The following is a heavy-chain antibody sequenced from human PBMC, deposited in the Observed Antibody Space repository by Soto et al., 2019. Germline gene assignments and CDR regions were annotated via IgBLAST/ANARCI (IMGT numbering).Heavy chain of an antibody. J-gene: IGHJ4*02. CDR3: AKPRVGSSKYYFDY. CDR1: GYTLTELS. D-gene: IGHD1-26*01. V-gene: IGHV3-23*04. CDR2: ISGSGGST. Sequence: VQLVQSGAEVKKPGASVKVSCKVSGYTLTELSMHWVRQAPGKGLEWVSAISGSGGSTYYADSVKGRFTISRDNSKNTLYLQMNSLRAEDTAVYYCAKPRVGSSKYYFDYWGQGTLVTVSS.